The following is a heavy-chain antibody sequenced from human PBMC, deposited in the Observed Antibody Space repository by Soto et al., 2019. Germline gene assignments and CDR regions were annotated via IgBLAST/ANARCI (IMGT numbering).Heavy chain of an antibody. J-gene: IGHJ4*02. D-gene: IGHD3-22*01. V-gene: IGHV4-31*03. CDR2: IYYSGST. CDR1: GGSISSGGYY. Sequence: QVQLQESGPGLVKPSQTLSLTCTVSGGSISSGGYYWSWIRQHPGKGLEWIGYIYYSGSTYYNPSLKRRVTIAVDTSKNQFSLKLSSVTAADTAVYYCARVWDSSGPNFDYWGQGTLVTVSS. CDR3: ARVWDSSGPNFDY.